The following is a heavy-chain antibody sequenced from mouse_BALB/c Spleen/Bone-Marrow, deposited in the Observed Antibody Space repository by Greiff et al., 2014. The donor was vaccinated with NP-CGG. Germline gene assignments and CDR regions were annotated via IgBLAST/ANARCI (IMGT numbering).Heavy chain of an antibody. CDR3: ARSEATMILAY. Sequence: VQLQQSGAELARPGASAKLSCKASGYTFTSYWMQWVKQRPGQGLEWIGAIYPGDGDTRYTQKFKGKATLTADKSSSTAYMQLSSLASEDSAVYYCARSEATMILAYWGQGTLVTVSA. D-gene: IGHD2-4*01. V-gene: IGHV1-87*01. CDR1: GYTFTSYW. CDR2: IYPGDGDT. J-gene: IGHJ3*01.